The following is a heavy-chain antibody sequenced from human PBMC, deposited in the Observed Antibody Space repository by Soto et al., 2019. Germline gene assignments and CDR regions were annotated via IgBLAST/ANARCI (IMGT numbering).Heavy chain of an antibody. CDR3: ARQGGRSGWWYFDY. CDR2: MSGSGAYI. D-gene: IGHD6-19*01. Sequence: EVQLVESGGGLVKPGGSLRLSCAASGFTFSSYSMNWVRQAPGKGLEWVSAMSGSGAYIHYADSVKGRFTISRDNSKNTLYLQMNSLRAEDTAVYYCARQGGRSGWWYFDYWGQGTLVTVSS. CDR1: GFTFSSYS. V-gene: IGHV3-21*04. J-gene: IGHJ4*02.